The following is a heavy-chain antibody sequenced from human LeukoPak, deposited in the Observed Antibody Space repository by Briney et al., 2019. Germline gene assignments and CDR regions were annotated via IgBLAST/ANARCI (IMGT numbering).Heavy chain of an antibody. V-gene: IGHV3-7*03. J-gene: IGHJ6*02. CDR1: GFTFTDCH. CDR2: INPSGSVE. Sequence: GGSLRLSCTTSGFTFTDCHMSWVRQAPGEGLEWVANINPSGSVEYYVDSVRGRFTISRDNSKNTLYLQMNSLRAEDTAVYYCARQGPGIPSYYYYNIDVWGQGTTVTVSS. CDR3: ARQGPGIPSYYYYNIDV.